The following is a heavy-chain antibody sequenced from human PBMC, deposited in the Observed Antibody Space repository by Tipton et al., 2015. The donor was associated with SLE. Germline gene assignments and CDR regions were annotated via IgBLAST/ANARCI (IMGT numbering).Heavy chain of an antibody. V-gene: IGHV4-59*08. CDR1: GVSISSYY. CDR2: IFYSGTT. J-gene: IGHJ4*02. D-gene: IGHD2-2*01. Sequence: LRLSCTVSGVSISSYYWSWIRQPPGKGLEWIAFIFYSGTTSYNPSLKSRVTISGGTSKNQLSLKLSSVTAADTAVYYCARHYAFTFDYWGQGALVTVSS. CDR3: ARHYAFTFDY.